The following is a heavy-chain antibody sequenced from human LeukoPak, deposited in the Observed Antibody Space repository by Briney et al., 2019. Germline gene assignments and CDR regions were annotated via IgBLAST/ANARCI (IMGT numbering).Heavy chain of an antibody. CDR1: GFTFSNYA. CDR2: ISYDGNNK. V-gene: IGHV3-30*04. Sequence: GGSLRLSCAASGFTFSNYAMHWVRQAPGKGLEWVAVISYDGNNKYYADFVKGRFTISRDNSKNTLNLHMNSLRAEDTAVYYCARARPMYSSGWYDAFDIWGQGTMVTVSS. D-gene: IGHD6-19*01. CDR3: ARARPMYSSGWYDAFDI. J-gene: IGHJ3*02.